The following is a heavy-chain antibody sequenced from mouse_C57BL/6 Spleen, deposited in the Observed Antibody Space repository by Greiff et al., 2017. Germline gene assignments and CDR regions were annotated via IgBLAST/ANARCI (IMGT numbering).Heavy chain of an antibody. CDR1: GYSFSSYW. V-gene: IGHV1-80*01. D-gene: IGHD1-1*01. CDR2: IYPGDGAT. CDR3: AKAYYYSSSPYYYAMDY. Sequence: VKLQESGAELVKPGASVKISCKASGYSFSSYWMNWVQQRPGKGLEWIGQIYPGDGATDYNGKFKGKATLTADKSSSTAYMQHSSLTSEDSAVYFCAKAYYYSSSPYYYAMDYRGQGTSVTVSS. J-gene: IGHJ4*01.